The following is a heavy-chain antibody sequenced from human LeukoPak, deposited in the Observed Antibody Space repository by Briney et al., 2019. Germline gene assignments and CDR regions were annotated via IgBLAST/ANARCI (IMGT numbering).Heavy chain of an antibody. Sequence: GGSLRLSCAASGFTFSSYGMHWVRQAPGKGLEWVAVISYDGSNKYYADSVKGRFTISRDNSKNTLYLQMNSLRAEDTAVYYCAKAAPYSSSWPLAFDPWGQGTLVTVSS. V-gene: IGHV3-30*18. CDR3: AKAAPYSSSWPLAFDP. CDR2: ISYDGSNK. J-gene: IGHJ5*02. CDR1: GFTFSSYG. D-gene: IGHD6-13*01.